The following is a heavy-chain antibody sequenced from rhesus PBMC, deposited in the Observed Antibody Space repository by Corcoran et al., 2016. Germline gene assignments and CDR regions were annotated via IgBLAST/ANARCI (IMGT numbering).Heavy chain of an antibody. Sequence: QLQLQESGPGLVKPSETLSVTCAVSGGSISSNSWSWFRQPPGKGLEWIGRIYGSGSSTKYNPSLKSRVTLSVDTSKNQVSLKLSSVTAADTAVYYCARHKNCTGSGCYELDYWGQGVLVTVSS. CDR3: ARHKNCTGSGCYELDY. CDR2: IYGSGSST. J-gene: IGHJ4*01. CDR1: GGSISSNS. D-gene: IGHD2-21*01. V-gene: IGHV4-169*01.